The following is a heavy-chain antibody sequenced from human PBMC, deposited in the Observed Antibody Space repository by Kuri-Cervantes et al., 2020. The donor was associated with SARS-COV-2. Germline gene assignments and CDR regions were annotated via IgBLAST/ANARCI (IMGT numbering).Heavy chain of an antibody. Sequence: SETLSLTCTVSGGSISSSSYYWGWIRQPPGKGLEWIGSIYYSGSTYYNPSLKSRVTISVDTSKNQFSLKLGSVTAADTAVYYCARRSTSITIFGVVNINPFDYWGQGTLVTVSS. CDR1: GGSISSSSYY. J-gene: IGHJ4*02. CDR3: ARRSTSITIFGVVNINPFDY. CDR2: IYYSGST. V-gene: IGHV4-39*01. D-gene: IGHD3-3*01.